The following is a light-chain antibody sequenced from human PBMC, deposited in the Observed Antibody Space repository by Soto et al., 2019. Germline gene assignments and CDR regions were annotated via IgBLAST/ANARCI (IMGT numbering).Light chain of an antibody. CDR3: QSHDSSLSGLVV. Sequence: QSVLTQPPSVSGAPGQRVTISCTGSSSNIGAGYDVHWYQQLPGTAPKLLIYGDNNRPSVVPDRFSGSKSGTSASLAITGLQAEDEADYYCQSHDSSLSGLVVFGGGTKLTVL. J-gene: IGLJ2*01. CDR2: GDN. CDR1: SSNIGAGYD. V-gene: IGLV1-40*01.